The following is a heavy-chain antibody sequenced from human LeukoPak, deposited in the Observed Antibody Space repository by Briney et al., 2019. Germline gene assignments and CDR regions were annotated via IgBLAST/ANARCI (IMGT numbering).Heavy chain of an antibody. V-gene: IGHV1-24*01. D-gene: IGHD3-10*01. J-gene: IGHJ5*02. CDR2: FDPEDGET. CDR3: ARTGNGMVRVQDDP. Sequence: GASVKVSCKVSGYTLTELSMHWVRQAPGKGLEWMGGFDPEDGETIYAQKFQGRVTMTEDTSTDTAYMELSSLRSDDTAVYYCARTGNGMVRVQDDPWGQGTLVTVSS. CDR1: GYTLTELS.